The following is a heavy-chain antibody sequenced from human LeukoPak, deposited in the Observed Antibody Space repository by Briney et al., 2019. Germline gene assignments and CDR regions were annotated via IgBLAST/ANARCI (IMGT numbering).Heavy chain of an antibody. CDR2: MNPNSGNT. CDR1: GYTFTSYD. D-gene: IGHD1-26*01. J-gene: IGHJ4*02. CDR3: ARGSEIRWGATIYFDY. V-gene: IGHV1-8*01. Sequence: ASVKVSCKASGYTFTSYDINWVRQATGQGLEWMGWMNPNSGNTGYAQKFQGRVTMTRNTSVSTAYMELSSLRSEDTAVYYCARGSEIRWGATIYFDYWGQGTLVTVSS.